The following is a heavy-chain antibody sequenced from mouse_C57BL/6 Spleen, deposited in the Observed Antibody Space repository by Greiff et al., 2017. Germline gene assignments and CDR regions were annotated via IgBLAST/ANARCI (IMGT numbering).Heavy chain of an antibody. V-gene: IGHV3-5*01. Sequence: VQLKESGPGLVKPSQTVFLTCTVTGISITTGNYRWSWIRQFPGNKLEWIGYIYYSGTITYNPSLTSRTTITRDTPKTQFFLEMNSLTAEDTATYYGARESLDSSGYFFDYWGQGTTLTVSS. D-gene: IGHD3-2*02. CDR3: ARESLDSSGYFFDY. CDR1: GISITTGNYR. CDR2: IYYSGTI. J-gene: IGHJ2*01.